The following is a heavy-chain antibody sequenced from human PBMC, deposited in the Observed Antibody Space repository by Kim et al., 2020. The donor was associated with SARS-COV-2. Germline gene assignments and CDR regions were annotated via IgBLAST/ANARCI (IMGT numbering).Heavy chain of an antibody. CDR1: GYTFNDFY. D-gene: IGHD6-13*01. J-gene: IGHJ5*02. CDR2: FNPKSGGA. V-gene: IGHV1-2*06. CDR3: ARDLGVAATTPNWFDP. Sequence: ASVKVSCKASGYTFNDFYIHWVRQAPGQGLEWMGRFNPKSGGANLAQSFQGRVTMTRDTSISTAYMEMSGLRSDDTAIYYCARDLGVAATTPNWFDPWGQGTLVAVSS.